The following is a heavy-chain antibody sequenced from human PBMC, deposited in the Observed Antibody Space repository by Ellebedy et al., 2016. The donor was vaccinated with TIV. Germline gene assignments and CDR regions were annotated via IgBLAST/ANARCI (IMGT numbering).Heavy chain of an antibody. Sequence: SETLSLTCAVSGGSISSDGCSFNWNWIRQPPRKGLEWIGSICQGGTTYYNPSLKSRVTISLDTSKNQFSLRLTSVTAADTAVYYCARATLVATTTLDYWGQGTLVTVSS. J-gene: IGHJ4*02. CDR1: GGSISSDGCS. V-gene: IGHV4-30-2*01. D-gene: IGHD5-12*01. CDR2: ICQGGTT. CDR3: ARATLVATTTLDY.